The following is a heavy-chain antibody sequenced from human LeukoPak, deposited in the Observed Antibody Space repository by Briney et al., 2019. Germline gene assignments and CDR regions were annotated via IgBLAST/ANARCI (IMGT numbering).Heavy chain of an antibody. D-gene: IGHD3-10*01. CDR3: ARSDGYGLVGI. J-gene: IGHJ3*02. Sequence: SETLSLTCRVSGVSISSGSNYWGWIRQPPGKTPEWIGSIYSSGSTYYNSSLKSRVIILIDTAKNHFSLNLSSVTAADTAVYYCARSDGYGLVGIWGQGTMVTVSS. CDR2: IYSSGST. V-gene: IGHV4-39*07. CDR1: GVSISSGSNY.